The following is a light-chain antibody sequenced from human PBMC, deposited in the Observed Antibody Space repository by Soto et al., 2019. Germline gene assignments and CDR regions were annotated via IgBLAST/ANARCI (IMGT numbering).Light chain of an antibody. V-gene: IGKV3-20*01. CDR1: QTINNRY. CDR3: QQFASSPGFT. J-gene: IGKJ3*01. CDR2: GAS. Sequence: EIVLTQSPGTLSLSPGERATLSCRASQTINNRYLAWYQQKPGQAPRLLIYGASSRATGIPDRFSGSGSGTDFTLTISRLEPEDFELYYCQQFASSPGFTFGPGTKVDMK.